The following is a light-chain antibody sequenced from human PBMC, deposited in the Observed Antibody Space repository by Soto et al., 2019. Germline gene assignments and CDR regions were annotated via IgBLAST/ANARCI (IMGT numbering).Light chain of an antibody. CDR3: QKKGT. J-gene: IGKJ1*01. CDR1: QGISNY. Sequence: DIQMTQSPSSLSASVGDRVTITCRARQGISNYLTWYQQKPEKDPKIMIYAASTLQSVVPSRFSGSVSGIDFTLTISSLQPEDVATYYFQKKGTFGQGTKVDIK. V-gene: IGKV1-27*01. CDR2: AAS.